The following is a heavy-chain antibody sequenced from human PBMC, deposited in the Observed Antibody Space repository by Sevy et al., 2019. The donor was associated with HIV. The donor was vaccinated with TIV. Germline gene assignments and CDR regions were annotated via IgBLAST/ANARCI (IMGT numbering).Heavy chain of an antibody. CDR3: ARASSSGWYNGWFDP. CDR1: GGSISSGSYY. D-gene: IGHD6-19*01. CDR2: IYTSGST. V-gene: IGHV4-61*02. Sequence: SETLSLTCTVSGGSISSGSYYWSWIRQPAGKGLEWIGRIYTSGSTNYNPSLKSRVTISVGTSKNQFSLKLSSVTAADTAVYYCARASSSGWYNGWFDPWGQGTLVTVSS. J-gene: IGHJ5*02.